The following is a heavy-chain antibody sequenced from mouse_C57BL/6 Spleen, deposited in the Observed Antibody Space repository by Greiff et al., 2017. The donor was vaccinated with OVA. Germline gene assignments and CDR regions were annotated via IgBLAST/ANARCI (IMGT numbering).Heavy chain of an antibody. CDR3: AREGAYDGYYYGYFDV. CDR2: IYPGSGNT. CDR1: GYSFTSYY. V-gene: IGHV1-66*01. D-gene: IGHD2-3*01. Sequence: VQLQQSGPELVKPGASVKISCKASGYSFTSYYIHWVKQRPGQGLEWIGWIYPGSGNTKYNEKFKGKATLTADTSSSTAYMQLSSLTSEDSAVYYCAREGAYDGYYYGYFDVWGTGTTVTVSS. J-gene: IGHJ1*03.